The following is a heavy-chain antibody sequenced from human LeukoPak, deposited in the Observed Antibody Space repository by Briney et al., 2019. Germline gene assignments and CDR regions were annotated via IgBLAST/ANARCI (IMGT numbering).Heavy chain of an antibody. J-gene: IGHJ6*02. V-gene: IGHV4-4*07. CDR2: IYTSGST. Sequence: SETLSLTCTVSGGSISSYYWSWIRQPAGKGLEWIGRIYTSGSTNYNPSLKSRVTMSVDTSKNQSSLKLSSVTAADTAVYYCARDAEYYYGSGSYSSGIDVWGQGTTVTVSS. D-gene: IGHD3-10*01. CDR1: GGSISSYY. CDR3: ARDAEYYYGSGSYSSGIDV.